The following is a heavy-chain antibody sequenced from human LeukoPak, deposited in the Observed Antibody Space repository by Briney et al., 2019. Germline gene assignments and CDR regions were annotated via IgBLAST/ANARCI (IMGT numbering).Heavy chain of an antibody. J-gene: IGHJ5*02. Sequence: PGGSLRPSCAASGFTFSSYAMHWVRQAPGKGLEWVAVISYDGSNKYYADSVKGRFTISRDNSKNTLYLQMNSLRAEDTAVYYCERYKIDWYYYGSGSYSNWFDPWGQGTLVTVSS. CDR3: ERYKIDWYYYGSGSYSNWFDP. V-gene: IGHV3-30-3*01. CDR1: GFTFSSYA. D-gene: IGHD3-10*01. CDR2: ISYDGSNK.